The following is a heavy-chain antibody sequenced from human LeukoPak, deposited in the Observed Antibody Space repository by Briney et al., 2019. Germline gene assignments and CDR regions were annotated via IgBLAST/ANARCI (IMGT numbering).Heavy chain of an antibody. CDR1: GYTFTSYY. CDR3: ARDVTDIAVAGVELGY. J-gene: IGHJ4*02. V-gene: IGHV1-46*01. CDR2: INPSGGST. D-gene: IGHD6-19*01. Sequence: ASVKVSCKASGYTFTSYYMHWVRQAPGQGLEWMGIINPSGGSTSYAQKFQGRVTMTRDTSTSTVYMELSSLRSEDTAVYCCARDVTDIAVAGVELGYWGQGTLVTVSS.